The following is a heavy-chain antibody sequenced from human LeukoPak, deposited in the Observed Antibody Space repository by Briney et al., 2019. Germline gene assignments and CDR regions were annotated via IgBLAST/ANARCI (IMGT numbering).Heavy chain of an antibody. CDR1: GGTFSSYA. CDR2: IIPIFGTA. J-gene: IGHJ4*02. D-gene: IGHD3-3*01. CDR3: AKGLSYYDFWSGFDY. V-gene: IGHV1-69*13. Sequence: SVKVSCKASGGTFSSYAISWVRQAPGQGLEWMGGIIPIFGTANYAQKFQGRVTITADESTSTAYMELSSLRSEDTAVYYCAKGLSYYDFWSGFDYWGQGTLVTVSS.